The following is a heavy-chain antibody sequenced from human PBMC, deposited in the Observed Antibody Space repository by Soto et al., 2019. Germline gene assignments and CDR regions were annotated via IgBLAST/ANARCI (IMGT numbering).Heavy chain of an antibody. CDR2: TYYRSKWYY. CDR3: ARDGSGWHWYFDL. CDR1: GDSVSSGTAT. J-gene: IGHJ2*01. Sequence: QAQLQQSGPGLVKPSQTLSLICAISGDSVSSGTATWSWIRQSPSRGLEWLGRTYYRSKWYYDYAPSVKSRIAITPDTSNNQLSLKLNSVTPEDTAVYFCARDGSGWHWYFDLWGRGTLVTVSS. D-gene: IGHD6-19*01. V-gene: IGHV6-1*01.